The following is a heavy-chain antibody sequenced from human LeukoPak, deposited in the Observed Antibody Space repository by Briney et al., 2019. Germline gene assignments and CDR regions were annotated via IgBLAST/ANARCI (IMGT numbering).Heavy chain of an antibody. D-gene: IGHD3-22*01. CDR1: GFTFSSYS. V-gene: IGHV3-21*04. J-gene: IGHJ4*02. Sequence: GGSLRLSCAASGFTFSSYSMNWVRQAPGKGLKWVSSISSSSSYIYYADSVKGRFTISRDNSKNTLYLQMNSLRAEDTAVYYCAKGLTYYYDSSGYYPNNFFDYWGQGTLVTVSS. CDR2: ISSSSSYI. CDR3: AKGLTYYYDSSGYYPNNFFDY.